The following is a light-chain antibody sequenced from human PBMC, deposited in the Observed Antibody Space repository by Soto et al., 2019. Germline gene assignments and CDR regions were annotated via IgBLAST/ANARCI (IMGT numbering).Light chain of an antibody. Sequence: EIVLTQSPGILSLSPGERATLSCRASQSVRSNSLAWYQQKPGQAPRLLIYGASSRATGIPDRFSGSGSGTDFTLTTSRLEPEDFAVYYCQQYGSSPLTFGGGTKVEIK. CDR3: QQYGSSPLT. J-gene: IGKJ4*01. CDR1: QSVRSNS. CDR2: GAS. V-gene: IGKV3-20*01.